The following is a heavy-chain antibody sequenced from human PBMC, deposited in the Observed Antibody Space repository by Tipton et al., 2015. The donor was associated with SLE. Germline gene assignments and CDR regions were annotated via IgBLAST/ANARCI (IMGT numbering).Heavy chain of an antibody. J-gene: IGHJ4*02. Sequence: TLSLTCTVSGVSISSHYWTWIRQPPGKGLEWIGYIYNSGSTNYNPSLESPVTISVDTSKNQFSLKLSSVTAADTAVDYCARTGVQGVIDYRGQGTLVTVSS. D-gene: IGHD3-10*01. V-gene: IGHV4-59*11. CDR3: ARTGVQGVIDY. CDR2: IYNSGST. CDR1: GVSISSHY.